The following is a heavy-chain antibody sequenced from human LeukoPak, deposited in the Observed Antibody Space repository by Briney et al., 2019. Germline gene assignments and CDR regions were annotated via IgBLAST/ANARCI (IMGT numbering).Heavy chain of an antibody. D-gene: IGHD2-21*02. J-gene: IGHJ4*02. V-gene: IGHV3-30*18. CDR3: AKDVTPYY. CDR1: GFTFSSYG. Sequence: PGRSLRLSCAASGFTFSSYGMHWVRQAPGKGLEWVAVISYDGSNKYYADSVKGRFTISRDNPKNTLYLQMNSLRAEDTAVYYCAKDVTPYYWGQGTLVTVSS. CDR2: ISYDGSNK.